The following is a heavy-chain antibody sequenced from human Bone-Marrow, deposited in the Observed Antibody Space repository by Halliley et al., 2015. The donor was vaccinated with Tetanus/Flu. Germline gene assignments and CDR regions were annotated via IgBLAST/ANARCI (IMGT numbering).Heavy chain of an antibody. CDR3: ARRFLGIFGMDV. D-gene: IGHD3-3*01. CDR2: IHPSGGGT. Sequence: WMGVIHPSGGGTSYAQKLQGRVTMTRDTSTSTIYMELGSLGSDDTAVYYCARRFLGIFGMDVWGLGTTVTVSS. J-gene: IGHJ6*01. V-gene: IGHV1-46*01.